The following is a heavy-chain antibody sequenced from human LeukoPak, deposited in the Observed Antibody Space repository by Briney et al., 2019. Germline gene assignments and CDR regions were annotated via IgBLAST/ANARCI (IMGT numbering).Heavy chain of an antibody. CDR1: GGSIISSNW. Sequence: SETLSLTCTVSGGSIISSNWWCWVRQPPGKGLEWIGEIYRGSTNYNPSLKSRATISVDKSKNQFSLKLTSVTAADTAVYFCVAAAVAIDFWGQGTLVTVSS. V-gene: IGHV4-4*02. CDR2: IYRGST. D-gene: IGHD6-19*01. CDR3: VAAAVAIDF. J-gene: IGHJ4*02.